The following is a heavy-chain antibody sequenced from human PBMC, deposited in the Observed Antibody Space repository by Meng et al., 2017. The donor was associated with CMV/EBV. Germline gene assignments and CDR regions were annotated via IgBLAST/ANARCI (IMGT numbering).Heavy chain of an antibody. CDR3: ARAATSIYYDFWSGYYISPFLSHYYYYGMDV. Sequence: GESLKISCKGSGYSFTSYDINWVRQATGQGLEWMGWMNPNSGNTGYAQKFQGRVTITRNTSISTAYMELSSLRSEDTAVYYCARAATSIYYDFWSGYYISPFLSHYYYYGMDVWGQGTTVTVSS. CDR2: MNPNSGNT. V-gene: IGHV1-8*03. J-gene: IGHJ6*02. CDR1: GYSFTSYD. D-gene: IGHD3-3*01.